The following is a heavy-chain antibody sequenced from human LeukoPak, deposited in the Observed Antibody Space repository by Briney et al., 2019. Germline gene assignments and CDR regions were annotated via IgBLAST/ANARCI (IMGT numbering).Heavy chain of an antibody. Sequence: ASVKVSCMVSGYTLTELSMHGVRQAPGKGLEWMGGFYPEDGETIYAQKFQGRVTMTEDTSTSTAYMELSILRSEDTAVYYCATELTAMVTKVACYWGQGTLVTVSS. V-gene: IGHV1-24*01. CDR1: GYTLTELS. D-gene: IGHD5-18*01. J-gene: IGHJ4*02. CDR3: ATELTAMVTKVACY. CDR2: FYPEDGET.